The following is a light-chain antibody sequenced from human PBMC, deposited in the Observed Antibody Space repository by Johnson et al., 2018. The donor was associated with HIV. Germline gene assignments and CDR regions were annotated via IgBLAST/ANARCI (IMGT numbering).Light chain of an antibody. CDR2: DNN. CDR3: GTWDSSLSAGGG. J-gene: IGLJ1*01. V-gene: IGLV1-51*01. Sequence: QSVLTQPPSVSAAPGQKVTISCSGSSSNIGNNYVSWYQQLPGTAPKLLIYDNNKRPSGIPDRFSGSKSGTSATLGITGLQTGDEADYYCGTWDSSLSAGGGFVTGTTVPVL. CDR1: SSNIGNNY.